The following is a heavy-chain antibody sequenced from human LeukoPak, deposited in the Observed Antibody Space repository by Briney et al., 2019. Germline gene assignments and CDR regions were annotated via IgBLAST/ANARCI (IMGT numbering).Heavy chain of an antibody. J-gene: IGHJ6*03. CDR2: IKQDGSEK. CDR3: ARVKSSSWYYYYYYMDI. Sequence: GGSLRLSCAASGFTFSSYWMSWVRQAPGKGLEWVANIKQDGSEKYYVDSVKGRFTISRDNAKNSLYLQMNSLRAEDTAVYYCARVKSSSWYYYYYYMDIWGKGTTVTVSS. V-gene: IGHV3-7*01. CDR1: GFTFSSYW. D-gene: IGHD6-13*01.